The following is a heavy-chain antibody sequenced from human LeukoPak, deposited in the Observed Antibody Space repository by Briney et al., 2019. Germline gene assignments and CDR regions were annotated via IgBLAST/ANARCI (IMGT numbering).Heavy chain of an antibody. D-gene: IGHD5-18*01. Sequence: ASVKVSCKACEYTFTSYDMNWVRQASGQELEGMGWMNRNSGNTGYAEKFQGRVTMTRNTSISTAYMELSSLRSEDTAVYYCARVDTAMVYYYGMDVWGQGTTVTVSS. J-gene: IGHJ6*02. V-gene: IGHV1-8*01. CDR3: ARVDTAMVYYYGMDV. CDR2: MNRNSGNT. CDR1: EYTFTSYD.